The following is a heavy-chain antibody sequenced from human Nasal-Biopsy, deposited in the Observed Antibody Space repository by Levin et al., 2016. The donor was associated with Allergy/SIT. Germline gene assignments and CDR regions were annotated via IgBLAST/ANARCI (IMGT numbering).Heavy chain of an antibody. V-gene: IGHV4-39*01. CDR3: ARGPSSFDS. Sequence: SETLSLTCAVSDGSISVSSHYWGWIRQPPGKGLEWIGSIYYTGSAFYRPSLRSRVTISADTSRNQYSLRLSSVTAADTAVYYCARGPSSFDSWGQGTLVTVSS. CDR2: IYYTGSA. CDR1: DGSISVSSHY. J-gene: IGHJ4*02. D-gene: IGHD2-2*01.